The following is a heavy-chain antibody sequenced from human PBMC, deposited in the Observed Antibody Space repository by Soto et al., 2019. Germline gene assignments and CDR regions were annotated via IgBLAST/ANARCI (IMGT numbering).Heavy chain of an antibody. Sequence: VVSQRLSCAASGFTCSSYAMSWVRQAQGKGLEWVSAISGSGGSTYYADSVKGRFTISRDNSKNTLYLQMNSLRAEDTAVYYCAKGFGAPYDYIWGSYRYPFDYWGQGTLVTVSS. CDR2: ISGSGGST. D-gene: IGHD3-16*02. V-gene: IGHV3-23*01. J-gene: IGHJ4*02. CDR3: AKGFGAPYDYIWGSYRYPFDY. CDR1: GFTCSSYA.